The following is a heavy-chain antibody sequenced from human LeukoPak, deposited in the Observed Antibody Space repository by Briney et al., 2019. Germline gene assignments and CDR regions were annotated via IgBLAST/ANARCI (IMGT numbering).Heavy chain of an antibody. D-gene: IGHD6-6*01. CDR3: ARHRAYSSSSPFDY. V-gene: IGHV4-59*08. CDR2: IYYTGST. J-gene: IGHJ4*02. Sequence: SETLSLTCSVSVGSISSLYWSWIRQPPGKGLEWMGYIYYTGSTNYNPSLKSRVAMFVDMSKNQFSLRLSSVTAADTAVYYCARHRAYSSSSPFDYWGQGTLVTVSS. CDR1: VGSISSLY.